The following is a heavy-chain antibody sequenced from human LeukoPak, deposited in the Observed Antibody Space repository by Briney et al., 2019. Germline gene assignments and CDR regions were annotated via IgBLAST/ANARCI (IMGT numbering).Heavy chain of an antibody. D-gene: IGHD2-15*01. CDR3: ARSVEGYCSGGSCYSYYYYMDV. CDR2: IYSSGTT. CDR1: GGSISSSNYY. J-gene: IGHJ6*03. V-gene: IGHV4-39*07. Sequence: SETLSLTCTVSGGSISSSNYYWGWIRQPPGKGLEWIGSIYSSGTTHYNPSLKSRVTISIDTSKNQFSLKLSSVTAADTAVYYCARSVEGYCSGGSCYSYYYYMDVWGKGTTVTVSS.